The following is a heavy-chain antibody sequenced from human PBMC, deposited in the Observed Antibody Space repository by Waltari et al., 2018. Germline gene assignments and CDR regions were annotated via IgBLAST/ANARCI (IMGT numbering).Heavy chain of an antibody. CDR3: AGSSNFGIYGLDV. J-gene: IGHJ6*02. CDR1: GGPISSYY. D-gene: IGHD3-3*01. CDR2: IYASGST. V-gene: IGHV4-4*07. Sequence: QVQLQESGPGLVKPSETLSLICNSSGGPISSYYWNWIRQPAGKGLEWIGRIYASGSTSYNPSLESRISMSVDTSKNHFSLKLSSVTAADTGVYYCAGSSNFGIYGLDVWGQGTTVVVSS.